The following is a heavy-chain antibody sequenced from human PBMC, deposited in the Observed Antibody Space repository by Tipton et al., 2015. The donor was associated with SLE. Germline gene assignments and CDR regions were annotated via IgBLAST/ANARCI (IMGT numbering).Heavy chain of an antibody. CDR1: DDSISSYY. Sequence: TLSLTCTVSDDSISSYYWNWIRQPPGKGLEWIGYIYYSGSTNYNPSLKSRVTISVDTSKNQFSLKLSSVTAADTAVYYCARGRVDTALGYFDYWGQGTLVTVSS. J-gene: IGHJ4*02. V-gene: IGHV4-59*12. CDR2: IYYSGST. D-gene: IGHD5-18*01. CDR3: ARGRVDTALGYFDY.